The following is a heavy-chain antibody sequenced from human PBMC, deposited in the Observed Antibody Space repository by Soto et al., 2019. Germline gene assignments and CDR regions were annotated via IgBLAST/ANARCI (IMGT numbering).Heavy chain of an antibody. CDR3: GRSVTP. D-gene: IGHD3-10*01. CDR2: IYYSGST. CDR1: GGSISSGGYY. Sequence: QVQLKESGPGLVKPSQTLSLTCTVSGGSISSGGYYWSWIRQHPGKGLEWIGYIYYSGSTYYNPSLRRIVTTSINTSKNQFSLNSAPVTSVDTGVYYCGRSVTPWGQGTLATVSS. J-gene: IGHJ5*02. V-gene: IGHV4-31*01.